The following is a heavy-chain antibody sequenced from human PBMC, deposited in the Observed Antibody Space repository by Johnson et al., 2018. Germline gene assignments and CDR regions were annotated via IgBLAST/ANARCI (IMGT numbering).Heavy chain of an antibody. CDR1: GGTFSSYA. J-gene: IGHJ6*02. CDR2: IIPIFGTA. Sequence: QVQLVQSGAEVKKPGSSVKVSCKASGGTFSSYAISWVRQAPGQGLEWMGGIIPIFGTANYAQKFQGRVTITADESTSTAYMELSSLRSEDTAVYYCAGYCCSWGVGGLLSNGRVLCYYYGMDVWGQGTTVTVSS. CDR3: AGYCCSWGVGGLLSNGRVLCYYYGMDV. V-gene: IGHV1-69*12. D-gene: IGHD3-10*01.